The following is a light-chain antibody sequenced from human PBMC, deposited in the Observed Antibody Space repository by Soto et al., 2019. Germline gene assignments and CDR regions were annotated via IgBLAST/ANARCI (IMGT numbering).Light chain of an antibody. CDR1: SSDVGGYNY. V-gene: IGLV2-14*01. CDR3: CSYTSSNTVL. J-gene: IGLJ2*01. Sequence: QSALTQPASVSGSPGQSITISCNGTSSDVGGYNYVCWYQQHTGKAPKLMIYDVNNRPSGVSNLFSGSKSDNTASLTISGLQSEDEPDYYCCSYTSSNTVLFGGGTKLTVL. CDR2: DVN.